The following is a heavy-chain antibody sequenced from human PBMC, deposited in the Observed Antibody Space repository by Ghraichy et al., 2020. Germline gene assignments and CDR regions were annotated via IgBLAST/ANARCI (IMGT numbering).Heavy chain of an antibody. CDR2: ISYDGSNK. D-gene: IGHD2-15*01. V-gene: IGHV3-30-3*01. Sequence: GGSLRLSCAASGFTFSSYAMHWVRQAPGKGLEWVAVISYDGSNKYYADSVKGRFTISRDNSKNTLYLQMNSMRAEDTAVYYCARSRDIYCSGGSCYHDAFYIWGQGTMVTVSS. J-gene: IGHJ3*02. CDR1: GFTFSSYA. CDR3: ARSRDIYCSGGSCYHDAFYI.